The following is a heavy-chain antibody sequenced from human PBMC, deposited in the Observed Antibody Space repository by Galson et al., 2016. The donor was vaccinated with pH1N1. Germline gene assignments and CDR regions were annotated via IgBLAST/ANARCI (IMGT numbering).Heavy chain of an antibody. Sequence: TLSLTCTVSGGSISSGNYYWSWIRQAAGKGLEWIGRIYINGNTIYNPSLESRATISVDTSKNQFSLRLNSVSAADTAVYYCGRDGVGPTTHQWGQGTLITVSS. CDR1: GGSISSGNYY. D-gene: IGHD1-26*01. J-gene: IGHJ1*01. V-gene: IGHV4-61*02. CDR3: GRDGVGPTTHQ. CDR2: IYINGNT.